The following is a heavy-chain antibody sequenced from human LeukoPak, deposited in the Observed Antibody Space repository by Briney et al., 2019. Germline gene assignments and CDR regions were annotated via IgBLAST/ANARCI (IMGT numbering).Heavy chain of an antibody. V-gene: IGHV3-74*01. CDR2: IKSDGSST. D-gene: IGHD4-17*01. CDR1: GFTFSSYW. J-gene: IGHJ4*02. CDR3: TRDGDYGVDY. Sequence: GGSLRLSCAASGFTFSSYWMHWVRQAPGKGLAWVSRIKSDGSSTNYADPVKGRFTISRDNAKNTLYLQMNSLRAEDTAVYYCTRDGDYGVDYWGQGTLVTVSS.